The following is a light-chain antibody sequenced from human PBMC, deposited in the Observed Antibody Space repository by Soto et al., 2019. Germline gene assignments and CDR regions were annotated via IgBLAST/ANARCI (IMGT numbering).Light chain of an antibody. CDR1: QSVSSNY. Sequence: EIVGTQSPGTLSLSPGEKATLSCRASQSVSSNYLAWYQQKPGQAPRLLIYAASSRATGIPDRFSGRGSGTDFTLTISSLEPEDFVVYYCQQYSRSPITFGQGTRLEIK. CDR3: QQYSRSPIT. J-gene: IGKJ5*01. V-gene: IGKV3-20*01. CDR2: AAS.